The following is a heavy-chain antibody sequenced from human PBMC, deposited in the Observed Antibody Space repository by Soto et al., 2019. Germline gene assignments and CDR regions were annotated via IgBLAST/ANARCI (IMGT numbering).Heavy chain of an antibody. CDR2: ISGSGGST. V-gene: IGHV3-23*01. D-gene: IGHD1-1*01. Sequence: GGALRLSCAASGFTFSSYAMSWVRQAPGKGLEWVSAISGSGGSTYYADSVKGRFTISRDNSKNTLYLQMNSLRAEDTAVYYCAKVGRGTSYYYYGMDVWGQGTTVTVSS. CDR1: GFTFSSYA. CDR3: AKVGRGTSYYYYGMDV. J-gene: IGHJ6*02.